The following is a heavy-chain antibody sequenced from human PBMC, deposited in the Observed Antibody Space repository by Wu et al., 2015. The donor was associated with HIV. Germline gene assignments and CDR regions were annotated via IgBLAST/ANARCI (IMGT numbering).Heavy chain of an antibody. CDR3: ARGWTYYYGSGSAGGCFDY. D-gene: IGHD3-10*01. CDR2: INPNSGGT. V-gene: IGHV1-2*02. J-gene: IGHJ4*02. CDR1: GYTFTGYY. Sequence: QVQXVQSGAEVKKPGASVKVSCKASGYTFTGYYMHWVRQAPGQGLEWMGWINPNSGGTNYAQKFQGRVTMTRDTSISTAYMELSRLRSDDTAVYYCARGWTYYYGSGSAGGCFDYWGQGTLVTVSS.